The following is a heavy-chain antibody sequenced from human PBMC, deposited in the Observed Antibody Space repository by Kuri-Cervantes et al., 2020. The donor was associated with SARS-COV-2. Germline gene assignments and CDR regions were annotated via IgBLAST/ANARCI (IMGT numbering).Heavy chain of an antibody. CDR1: GFTFSSYG. V-gene: IGHV3-30*19. CDR2: ISYDASNK. CDR3: ARDRYYYMDV. Sequence: GGSLRLSCAASGFTFSSYGMHWVRQAPGRGLEWVAVISYDASNKYYADSVKGRFTISRDNSKNTLYLQMGSLRAEDMAVYYCARDRYYYMDVWGKGTTVTVSS. J-gene: IGHJ6*03.